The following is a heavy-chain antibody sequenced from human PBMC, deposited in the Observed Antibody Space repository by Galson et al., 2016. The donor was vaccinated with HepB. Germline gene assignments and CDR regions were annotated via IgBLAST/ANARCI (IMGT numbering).Heavy chain of an antibody. J-gene: IGHJ5*02. Sequence: SCKASGDVFITYGISWVRQAPGQGLEWMGWIGANNGNTNYAQKFQDRVTMTTDTSPTTTDLELRSLRSDDTAVYYCVRDRIQHHFASTLGGSWGQGTLVTVSS. CDR2: IGANNGNT. D-gene: IGHD2/OR15-2a*01. CDR3: VRDRIQHHFASTLGGS. V-gene: IGHV1-18*01. CDR1: GDVFITYG.